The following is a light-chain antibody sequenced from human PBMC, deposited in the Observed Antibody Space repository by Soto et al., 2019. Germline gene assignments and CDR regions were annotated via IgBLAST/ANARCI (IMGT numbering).Light chain of an antibody. V-gene: IGKV1-39*01. Sequence: DIQTTQSPSSLSASVGDRVTITCRASQSISSYLNWYQQKPGKAPNLLIYDASSLQSGVPSRFSGSGSGTDFTLTISSLQPEDFATYFCQQSYDTPDTFGQGTKLEIK. CDR2: DAS. J-gene: IGKJ2*01. CDR3: QQSYDTPDT. CDR1: QSISSY.